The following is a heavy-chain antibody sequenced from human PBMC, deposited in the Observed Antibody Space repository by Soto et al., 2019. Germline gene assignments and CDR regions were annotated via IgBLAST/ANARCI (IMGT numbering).Heavy chain of an antibody. J-gene: IGHJ6*02. D-gene: IGHD6-13*01. CDR2: ISYDGSNK. CDR1: GFTFSSYG. V-gene: IGHV3-30*18. Sequence: GGSLRLSCAASGFTFSSYGMHWVRQAPGKGLEWVAVISYDGSNKYYADSVKGRFTISRDNSKNTLYLQMNSLRAEDTAVYYCAKRAAAGYYYYYGMDVWGQGTTVTVSS. CDR3: AKRAAAGYYYYYGMDV.